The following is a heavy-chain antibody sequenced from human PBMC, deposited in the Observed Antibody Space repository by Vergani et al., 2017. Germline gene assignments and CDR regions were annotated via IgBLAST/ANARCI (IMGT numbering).Heavy chain of an antibody. CDR2: IIPILGTA. D-gene: IGHD2-2*01. CDR1: GGTFSSYA. J-gene: IGHJ6*02. CDR3: GRVVPAARREYYYYGMDV. V-gene: IGHV1-69*11. Sequence: QVQLVQSGAEVKKPGSSVKVSCKASGGTFSSYAISWVRQAPGQGLEWMGRIIPILGTANYAQKFQGRVTITADESTSTAYMELSSLRSEDTAVYYCGRVVPAARREYYYYGMDVWGQGTTVTVSS.